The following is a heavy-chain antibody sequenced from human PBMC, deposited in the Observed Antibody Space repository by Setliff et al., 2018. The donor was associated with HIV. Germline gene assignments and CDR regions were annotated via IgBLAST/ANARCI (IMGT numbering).Heavy chain of an antibody. Sequence: PGGSLRLSCAASGLIFSNYWMTWVRQAPGKGLEWVASIKPDGSEQYYVDSVKGRFTISRDNAKNSLHLQMHSLGADDTAIYYCAKRGPTFGVVRDAFDIWGQGTMVTVSS. CDR1: GLIFSNYW. V-gene: IGHV3-7*01. CDR3: AKRGPTFGVVRDAFDI. J-gene: IGHJ3*02. D-gene: IGHD3-3*01. CDR2: IKPDGSEQ.